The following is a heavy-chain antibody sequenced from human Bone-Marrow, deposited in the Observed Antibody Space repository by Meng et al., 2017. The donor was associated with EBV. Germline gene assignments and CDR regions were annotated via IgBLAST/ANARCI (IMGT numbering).Heavy chain of an antibody. V-gene: IGHV2-5*02. CDR1: GVSLSPSGRG. Sequence: PTVSTPTQTPTLTCTFSGVSLSPSGRGVAGIRQPPGKALEWLALIYWDDETRYSPALKNRLTVTKDSSKNQVVFRMANLDPADTATYYCAHRRSDSGWFGYWGQGTLVTVSS. CDR2: IYWDDET. D-gene: IGHD6-19*01. J-gene: IGHJ4*02. CDR3: AHRRSDSGWFGY.